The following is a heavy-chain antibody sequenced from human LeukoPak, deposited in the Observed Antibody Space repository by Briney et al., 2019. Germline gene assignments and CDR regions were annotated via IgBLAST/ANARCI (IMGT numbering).Heavy chain of an antibody. CDR3: ATAPPSKVTTRRSDY. D-gene: IGHD4-17*01. J-gene: IGHJ4*02. Sequence: GGSLRLSCAASGFTFSSFGMYGVRQAPGKGLEWVAVVSYDGSNEYYADSVKGRFTISRDNSKNTVSLQLNSLRAEDTAVYYCATAPPSKVTTRRSDYWGQGTLVTVSS. CDR2: VSYDGSNE. CDR1: GFTFSSFG. V-gene: IGHV3-30*03.